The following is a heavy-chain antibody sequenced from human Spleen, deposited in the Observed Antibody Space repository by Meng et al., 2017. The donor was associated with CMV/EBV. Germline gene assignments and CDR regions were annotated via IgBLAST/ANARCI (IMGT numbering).Heavy chain of an antibody. CDR3: ASLYGDSSVWYLDL. D-gene: IGHD4-17*01. Sequence: SETLSLTCTVSGGSISSGNHYWSWIRQHRGKGLEYIGYIYYSGSTYYNPSLKSRVIISVDTSKNQFSLRLNSVTAADTAVYYCASLYGDSSVWYLDLWGRGTLVTVSS. V-gene: IGHV4-31*03. CDR1: GGSISSGNHY. J-gene: IGHJ2*01. CDR2: IYYSGST.